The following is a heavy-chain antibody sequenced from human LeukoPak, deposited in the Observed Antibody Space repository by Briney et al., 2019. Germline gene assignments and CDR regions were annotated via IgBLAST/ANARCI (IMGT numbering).Heavy chain of an antibody. CDR2: IYYSGST. CDR1: GGSISSGGYY. J-gene: IGHJ4*02. D-gene: IGHD4-11*01. V-gene: IGHV4-31*03. CDR3: AREPTVTTTGIDY. Sequence: PSETLSLTCTVSGGSISSGGYYWSWIRHHPGKGLEWIGYIYYSGSTYYNPSLNSRVTISVDTSKNQFSLKLSSVTAADTAVYYCAREPTVTTTGIDYWGQGTLVTVSS.